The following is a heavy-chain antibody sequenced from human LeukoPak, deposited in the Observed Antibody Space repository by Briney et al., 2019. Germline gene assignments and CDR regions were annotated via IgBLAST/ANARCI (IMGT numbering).Heavy chain of an antibody. CDR1: GGSISSYY. Sequence: SETLSLTCTVSGGSISSYYWSWVRQPPGKGLEWIGSIYYSGSTYYNPSLKSRVTISVDTSKNQFSLKLSSVTAADTAVYYCARHNSIRGWFDPWGQGTLVTVSS. D-gene: IGHD3-3*02. CDR2: IYYSGST. CDR3: ARHNSIRGWFDP. J-gene: IGHJ5*02. V-gene: IGHV4-39*01.